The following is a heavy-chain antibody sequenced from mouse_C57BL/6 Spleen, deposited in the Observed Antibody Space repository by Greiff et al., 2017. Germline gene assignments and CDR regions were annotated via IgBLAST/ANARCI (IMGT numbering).Heavy chain of an antibody. D-gene: IGHD1-1*01. V-gene: IGHV1-53*01. Sequence: VPLQQPGTELVKPGASVKLSCKASGYTFTSYWMHWVKQRPGQGLEWIGNINPSNGGTNYNEKFKSTATLTVDKSSSTAYMQLSSLTSEDSAVYYCARELGTTESYWYFDVWGTGTTVTVAS. CDR2: INPSNGGT. CDR1: GYTFTSYW. CDR3: ARELGTTESYWYFDV. J-gene: IGHJ1*03.